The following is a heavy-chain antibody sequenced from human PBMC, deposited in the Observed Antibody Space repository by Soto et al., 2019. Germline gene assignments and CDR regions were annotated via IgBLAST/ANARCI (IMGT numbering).Heavy chain of an antibody. J-gene: IGHJ4*02. CDR2: ISSSSSYI. CDR3: ARDPGLSRSRIDY. CDR1: GFTFSDYY. D-gene: IGHD6-13*01. Sequence: SLRLSCAASGFTFSDYYMSWIRQAPGKGLEWVSCISSSSSYIYYADSVKGRFTISRDNAKNSLYLQMNSLRAEDTAVYYCARDPGLSRSRIDYCGQGTLVTVSS. V-gene: IGHV3-11*06.